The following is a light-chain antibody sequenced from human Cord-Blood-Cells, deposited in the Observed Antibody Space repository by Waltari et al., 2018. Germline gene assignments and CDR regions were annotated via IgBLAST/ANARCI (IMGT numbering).Light chain of an antibody. V-gene: IGKV1-39*01. CDR2: AAS. CDR1: QSISSY. CDR3: QQYNSYWT. J-gene: IGKJ1*01. Sequence: DIQMTQSPSSLSASVGDRVTITCRASQSISSYLNWYQQKPGKAPKLLIYAASSLQSGVPSRFSGSGSGTDFTLTISSLQPDDFATYYCQQYNSYWTFGQGTKAEIK.